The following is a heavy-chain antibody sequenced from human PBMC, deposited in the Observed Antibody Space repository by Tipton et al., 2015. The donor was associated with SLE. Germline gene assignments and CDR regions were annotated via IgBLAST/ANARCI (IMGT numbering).Heavy chain of an antibody. CDR2: IYHSDYT. Sequence: LRLSCSVSGGSITSYYWSWIRQPPGKGLEWIGHIYHSDYTSYNPSLKSRVAISLDMSKNQFSLRLNSVTTADTAIYFCARETPNMVSTTDAFEIWGQGTTVIVSS. V-gene: IGHV4-59*01. J-gene: IGHJ3*02. D-gene: IGHD5/OR15-5a*01. CDR3: ARETPNMVSTTDAFEI. CDR1: GGSITSYY.